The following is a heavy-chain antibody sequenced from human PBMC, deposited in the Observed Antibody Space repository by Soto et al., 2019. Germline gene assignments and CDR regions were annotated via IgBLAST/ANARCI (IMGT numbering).Heavy chain of an antibody. CDR2: IYYSGST. D-gene: IGHD3-3*01. V-gene: IGHV4-31*03. J-gene: IGHJ4*02. Sequence: SETLSLTCTVSGGSISSGGYYWSWIRQHPGKGLEWIGYIYYSGSTYYNPSLKSRVTISIDTSKNQFSLKLSSVTAADTAVYYCARAQTIFGIITVFDYWGQGTLVTVSS. CDR3: ARAQTIFGIITVFDY. CDR1: GGSISSGGYY.